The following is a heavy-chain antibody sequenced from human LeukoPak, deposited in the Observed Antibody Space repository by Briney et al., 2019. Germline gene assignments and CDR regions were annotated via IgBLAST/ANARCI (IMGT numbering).Heavy chain of an antibody. CDR3: ARLAYCGGDCYSPFFDY. J-gene: IGHJ4*02. CDR2: IYYSGST. Sequence: SETLSLTCTVSGGSISSYYWSWIRQPPGKGLEWIGYIYYSGSTNYNPSLKSRVTISVDTSKNQFSLKLSSVTAADTAVYYCARLAYCGGDCYSPFFDYWGQGTLVTVSS. V-gene: IGHV4-59*08. D-gene: IGHD2-21*02. CDR1: GGSISSYY.